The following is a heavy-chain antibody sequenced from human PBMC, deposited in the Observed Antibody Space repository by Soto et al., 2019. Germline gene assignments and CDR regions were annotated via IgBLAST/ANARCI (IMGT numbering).Heavy chain of an antibody. J-gene: IGHJ3*02. D-gene: IGHD1-7*01. CDR1: GGSISSSSYY. CDR2: IYYSGST. CDR3: ARPSYNWNYDDAFDI. V-gene: IGHV4-39*01. Sequence: PSETLSLTCTVSGGSISSSSYYWGWIRQPPGKGLEWIGSIYYSGSTYYNPSLKSRVTISVDTSKNQFSLKLSSVTAADTAVYYCARPSYNWNYDDAFDIWGQGTMVT.